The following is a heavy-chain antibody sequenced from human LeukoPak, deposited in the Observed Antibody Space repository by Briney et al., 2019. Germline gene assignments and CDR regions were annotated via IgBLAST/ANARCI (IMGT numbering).Heavy chain of an antibody. CDR1: GYTFTSYG. J-gene: IGHJ6*03. D-gene: IGHD3-3*01. CDR2: ISAYNGNT. CDR3: ARSNYDFWSGYQARSNYYYFYMDV. Sequence: ASVKVSCKASGYTFTSYGISWVRQAPGQGLEWMGWISAYNGNTNYAQKLQGRVTMTTDTSTSTAYMELRSLRSDDTAVYHCARSNYDFWSGYQARSNYYYFYMDVWGKGTTVTVSS. V-gene: IGHV1-18*01.